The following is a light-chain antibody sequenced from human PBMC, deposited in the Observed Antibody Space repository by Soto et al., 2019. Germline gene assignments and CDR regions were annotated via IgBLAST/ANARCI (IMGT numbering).Light chain of an antibody. Sequence: EIVLTQSPGTLSLSPGERATLSCRASQTVNSNYLAWYQQRPGQAPRLLIYGASIRAAGIPDGFSGSGSATDFTLTISRLEPEDFAVYHCHHFGRSPIFTFGPGTTVDIK. CDR3: HHFGRSPIFT. J-gene: IGKJ3*01. CDR1: QTVNSNY. V-gene: IGKV3-20*01. CDR2: GAS.